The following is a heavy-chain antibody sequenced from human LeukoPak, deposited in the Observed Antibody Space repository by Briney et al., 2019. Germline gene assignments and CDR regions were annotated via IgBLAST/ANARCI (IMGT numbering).Heavy chain of an antibody. CDR1: GGSISSYY. J-gene: IGHJ4*02. CDR2: IYYSGST. D-gene: IGHD4-17*01. CDR3: ARDRRDDGDYGIDY. Sequence: SETLSLTCTVSGGSISSYYWSWIRQPPGKGLEWIRYIYYSGSTNYNPSLKSRVTISVDTSKNQFSLKLSSVTAADTAVYYCARDRRDDGDYGIDYWGQGTLVTVSS. V-gene: IGHV4-59*01.